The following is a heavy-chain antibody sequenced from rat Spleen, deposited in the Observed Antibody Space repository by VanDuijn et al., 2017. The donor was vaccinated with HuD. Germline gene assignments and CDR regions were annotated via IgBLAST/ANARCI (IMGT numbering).Heavy chain of an antibody. Sequence: VQLKESGPGLVQPSQTLSLTCTVSGFSLTSYNVHWVRQPPGKGLEWVASISYDGSSTYYPDSLKGRFTISRDNVESILYLQMNSLRSEDTATYYCTRDRGYTADYYYRWFAYWGQGTLVTVSS. J-gene: IGHJ3*01. CDR3: TRDRGYTADYYYRWFAY. CDR2: ISYDGSST. CDR1: GFSLTSYN. V-gene: IGHV5-20*01. D-gene: IGHD1-6*01.